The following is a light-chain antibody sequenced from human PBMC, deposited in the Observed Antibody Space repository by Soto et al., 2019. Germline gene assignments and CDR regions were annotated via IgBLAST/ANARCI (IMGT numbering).Light chain of an antibody. CDR2: DAS. J-gene: IGKJ2*01. V-gene: IGKV1-5*01. Sequence: DIQMTQSPSTLSASVGDRVTITCRASQSIFNWLAWYQQKPGKAPNLLIFDASSLQSGVPSRFSGSGSVTEFTLTISSLQPDDSATYYCQQYKSATFGQGTKLEIK. CDR3: QQYKSAT. CDR1: QSIFNW.